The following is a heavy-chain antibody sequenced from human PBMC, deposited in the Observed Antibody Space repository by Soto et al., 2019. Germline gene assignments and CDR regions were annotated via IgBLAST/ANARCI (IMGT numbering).Heavy chain of an antibody. CDR2: IYYSGST. D-gene: IGHD2-15*01. J-gene: IGHJ4*02. CDR1: GGSISSSSYY. V-gene: IGHV4-39*01. CDR3: ARHLIGYCSGGSCYEGYYFDY. Sequence: SETLSLTCTVSGGSISSSSYYWGWIRQPPGKGLEWIGSIYYSGSTYYNPSLKSRVTISVDTSKNQFSLKLSSVTAADTAVYYCARHLIGYCSGGSCYEGYYFDYWGQGTLVTVSS.